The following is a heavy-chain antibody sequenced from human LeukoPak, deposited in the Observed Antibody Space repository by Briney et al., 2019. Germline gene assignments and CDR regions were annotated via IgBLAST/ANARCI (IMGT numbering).Heavy chain of an antibody. J-gene: IGHJ4*02. Sequence: EASVKVSCKVSGYTLTELSMHWVRQAPGKGLEWMGGFDPEDGETIYAQKFQGRVTMTEDTSTDTAYMELSSLRSEDTAVYYCARSIGLLWFGGIDYWGQGTLVTVSS. CDR1: GYTLTELS. V-gene: IGHV1-24*01. CDR3: ARSIGLLWFGGIDY. D-gene: IGHD3-10*01. CDR2: FDPEDGET.